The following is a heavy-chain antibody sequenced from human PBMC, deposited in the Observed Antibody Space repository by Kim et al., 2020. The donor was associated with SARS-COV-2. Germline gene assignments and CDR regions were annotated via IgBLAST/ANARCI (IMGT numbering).Heavy chain of an antibody. CDR1: GYTFTSYG. CDR2: ISAYNGNT. J-gene: IGHJ3*02. Sequence: ASVKVSCKASGYTFTSYGISWVRQAPGQGLEWMGWISAYNGNTNYAQKLQGRVTMTTDTSTSTAYMELRSLRSDDTAVYYCARDRYYYDSSGPTSPDAFDIWGQGTMVTVSS. V-gene: IGHV1-18*01. CDR3: ARDRYYYDSSGPTSPDAFDI. D-gene: IGHD3-22*01.